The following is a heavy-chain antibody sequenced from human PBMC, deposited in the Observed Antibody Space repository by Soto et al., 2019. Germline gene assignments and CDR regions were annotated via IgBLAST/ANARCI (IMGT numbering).Heavy chain of an antibody. CDR2: ISYDGSNK. CDR1: GFTFSSYA. D-gene: IGHD6-13*01. V-gene: IGHV3-30*14. Sequence: QVQLVESGGGVVQPGRSLRLSCAASGFTFSSYAMHWVRQAPGKGLEWVAVISYDGSNKYYADSVKGRFTISRDNSKKQRYIQMNRLKAEETAVYDCARPYRVGRSCSFPCWPSYGRDVWGPGTPVTGSS. J-gene: IGHJ6*02. CDR3: ARPYRVGRSCSFPCWPSYGRDV.